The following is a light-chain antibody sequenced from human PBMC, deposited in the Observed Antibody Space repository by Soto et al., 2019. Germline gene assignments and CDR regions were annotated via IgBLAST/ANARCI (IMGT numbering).Light chain of an antibody. Sequence: DIQMTQSPSSLSASVGDIVTITCRSRQDMSSYLNWYQQKPGKAPKLLIYAASTLHSGVPSRFSGSESGTDFTLTISSLQPEDFATYYCQQTYSTLFTFGPGTKVDFK. CDR2: AAS. CDR3: QQTYSTLFT. V-gene: IGKV1-39*01. CDR1: QDMSSY. J-gene: IGKJ3*01.